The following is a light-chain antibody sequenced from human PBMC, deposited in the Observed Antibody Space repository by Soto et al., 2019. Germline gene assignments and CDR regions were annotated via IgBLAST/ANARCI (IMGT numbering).Light chain of an antibody. CDR1: GSNIGSNY. Sequence: QSVLTQPPSASGTPGQRVTISCSGSGSNIGSNYVYWYQQLPGTAPKLLIYSDNQRPSGVPDRFSGSKSGTSASLAISGLRSEDEADYYCAIWDDNLVVFGGGTKVTVL. CDR3: AIWDDNLVV. J-gene: IGLJ2*01. CDR2: SDN. V-gene: IGLV1-47*02.